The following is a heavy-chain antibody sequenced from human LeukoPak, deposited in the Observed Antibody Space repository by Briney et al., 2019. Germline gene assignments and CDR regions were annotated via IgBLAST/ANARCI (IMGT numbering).Heavy chain of an antibody. CDR3: AKENSSSWYYYYGMDV. CDR2: ISWNSGSI. D-gene: IGHD6-13*01. Sequence: GGSLRLSCAASGFTFDDYAMHWVRQAPGKGLEWVSGISWNSGSIGYADSVKGRFTISRDNAKNSLYLQMNSLRAEDTALYYCAKENSSSWYYYYGMDVWGQGTTATVSS. V-gene: IGHV3-9*01. J-gene: IGHJ6*02. CDR1: GFTFDDYA.